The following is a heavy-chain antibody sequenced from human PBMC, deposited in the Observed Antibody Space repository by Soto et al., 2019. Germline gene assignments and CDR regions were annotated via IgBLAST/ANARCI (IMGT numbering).Heavy chain of an antibody. CDR2: IYYSGST. D-gene: IGHD1-20*01. J-gene: IGHJ4*02. CDR3: ARDLTGTFFFDY. Sequence: SETLSLTCTVSGGSISNYYWSWIRQPPGKGLEWIGNIYYSGSTNYNPSLKSRVTISIDTSKNQFSLKLSSVTAADTAVYYCARDLTGTFFFDYWGQGTLVTVSS. CDR1: GGSISNYY. V-gene: IGHV4-59*01.